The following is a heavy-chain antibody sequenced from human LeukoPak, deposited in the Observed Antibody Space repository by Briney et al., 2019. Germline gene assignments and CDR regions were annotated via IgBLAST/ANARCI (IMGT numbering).Heavy chain of an antibody. J-gene: IGHJ4*02. D-gene: IGHD3-22*01. V-gene: IGHV3-23*01. CDR3: AGDSSGYYYAPSYYFDY. Sequence: GGSLGLSCAASGFTFSSYAMSWVRQAPGKGLEWVSAISGSGGRTYYADSVKGRFTISRDNSKNTLYLQMNSLGAEDTAVYYCAGDSSGYYYAPSYYFDYWGQGTLVTVSS. CDR1: GFTFSSYA. CDR2: ISGSGGRT.